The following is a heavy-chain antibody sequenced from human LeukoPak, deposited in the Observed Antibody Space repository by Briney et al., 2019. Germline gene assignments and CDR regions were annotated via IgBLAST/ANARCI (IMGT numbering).Heavy chain of an antibody. Sequence: GGSLRLSCAASGFTFSSYEMNWVRQAPGKGLEWVSYISSSGSTIYYADSVKGRFTISRDNAKNSLYLQMNSLRAEDTAVYYCAKGGPDADYVWGSYRPLDYWGQGTLVTVSS. CDR2: ISSSGSTI. D-gene: IGHD3-16*02. V-gene: IGHV3-48*03. CDR3: AKGGPDADYVWGSYRPLDY. CDR1: GFTFSSYE. J-gene: IGHJ4*02.